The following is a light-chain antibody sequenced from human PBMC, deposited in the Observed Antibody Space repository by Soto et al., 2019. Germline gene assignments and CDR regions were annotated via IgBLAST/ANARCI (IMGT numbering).Light chain of an antibody. CDR2: GAS. CDR3: QQYNTYPWT. Sequence: DIPMTQSPSTLSASVGDRVIITCRASQSVSTWLAWYQQKAGKAPKLLIYGASSLESGVPSRFSGSGSGIEFTLTITSLQPDDFATYYCQQYNTYPWTFGHGTKVEIK. J-gene: IGKJ1*01. V-gene: IGKV1-5*01. CDR1: QSVSTW.